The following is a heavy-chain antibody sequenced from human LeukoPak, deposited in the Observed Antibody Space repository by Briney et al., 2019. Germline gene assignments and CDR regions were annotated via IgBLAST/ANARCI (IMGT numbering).Heavy chain of an antibody. CDR3: ARGRGVAAGTDH. V-gene: IGHV4-34*01. CDR2: ITHTGST. CDR1: GGSFSDYS. J-gene: IGHJ4*02. D-gene: IGHD6-13*01. Sequence: SETLSLTRAVHGGSFSDYSWTWIRQPPGKGLEWIGEITHTGSTNYTPSLKRRVSISADASKNQFSLTLTSVTAADTAVYYCARGRGVAAGTDHWGQGTLVIVSS.